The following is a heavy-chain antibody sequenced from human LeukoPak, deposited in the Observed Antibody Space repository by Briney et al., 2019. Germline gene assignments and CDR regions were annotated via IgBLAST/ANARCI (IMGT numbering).Heavy chain of an antibody. CDR1: GITLSHYG. J-gene: IGHJ4*02. Sequence: GGSLRLSCAVAGITLSHYGMSWVRQAPGKGLEWDARISGSGGGTNYADSVKGRFTISRDNPRNTLYLQMNSPRAEDTAVYFCAKRGVVIRVILVGFHKEAYYFESWGQGALVTVSS. CDR2: ISGSGGGT. V-gene: IGHV3-23*01. CDR3: AKRGVVIRVILVGFHKEAYYFES. D-gene: IGHD3-22*01.